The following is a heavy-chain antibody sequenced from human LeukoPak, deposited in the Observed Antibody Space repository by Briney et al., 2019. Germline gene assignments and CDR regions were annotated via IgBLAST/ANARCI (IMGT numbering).Heavy chain of an antibody. CDR3: ARPFYYDTNGGEGMDV. J-gene: IGHJ6*02. Sequence: GGSLRLSYAASGFTFTRFNMNWVRQAPGKGLEVVSSITTSGTYIYYAGSVKGRFTISRDNAKNSLYLQMNSLRAGDTAVYYCARPFYYDTNGGEGMDVWGQGTTVTVSS. V-gene: IGHV3-21*04. CDR2: ITTSGTYI. CDR1: GFTFTRFN. D-gene: IGHD3-22*01.